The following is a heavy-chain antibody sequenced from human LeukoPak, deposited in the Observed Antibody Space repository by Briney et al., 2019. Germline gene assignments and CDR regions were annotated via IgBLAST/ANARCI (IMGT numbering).Heavy chain of an antibody. J-gene: IGHJ4*02. D-gene: IGHD5-12*01. CDR3: AVSVATISSRFDY. Sequence: GGSLRLSCAASGFTLSSYGMHWVRQAPGKGLEWVAVISYDGSNKYYADSVKGRFTISRDNSKNTLYLQMNSLRAEDTAVYYCAVSVATISSRFDYWGQGTLVTVSS. V-gene: IGHV3-30*03. CDR1: GFTLSSYG. CDR2: ISYDGSNK.